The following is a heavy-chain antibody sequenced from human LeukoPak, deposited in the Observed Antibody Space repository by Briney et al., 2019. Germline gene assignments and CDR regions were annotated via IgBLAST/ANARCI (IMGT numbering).Heavy chain of an antibody. CDR3: AIRSPLWAAAGYYGMDV. Sequence: SETLSLTCTVSGGSISSYYWSWIRQPPGKGLEWIGYIYYSGSTNYNPSLKSRVTISVDTSKNQFSLKLSSVTATDTAVYYCAIRSPLWAAAGYYGMDVWGQGTTVTVSS. J-gene: IGHJ6*02. CDR2: IYYSGST. V-gene: IGHV4-59*01. CDR1: GGSISSYY. D-gene: IGHD6-13*01.